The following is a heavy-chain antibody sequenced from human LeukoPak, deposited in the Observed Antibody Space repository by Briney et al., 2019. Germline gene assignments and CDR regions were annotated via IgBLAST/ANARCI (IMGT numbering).Heavy chain of an antibody. J-gene: IGHJ6*03. CDR2: IYYSGST. CDR3: ARGDGGRSYYYYYYMDV. V-gene: IGHV4-38-2*02. D-gene: IGHD4-23*01. CDR1: GYSISSGYY. Sequence: PSETLSLTCTVSGYSISSGYYWGWIRQPPGKGLEWIGSIYYSGSTYYNPSLKSRVTISVDTSKNQFSLKLSSVTAADTAVYYCARGDGGRSYYYYYYMDVWGKGTTVTVSS.